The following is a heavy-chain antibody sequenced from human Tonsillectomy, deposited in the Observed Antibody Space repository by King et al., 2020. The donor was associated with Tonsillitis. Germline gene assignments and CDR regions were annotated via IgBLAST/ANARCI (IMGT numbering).Heavy chain of an antibody. CDR2: IKQDGSEK. CDR3: ARGGYSYGPNWFDP. CDR1: GFTFSSYW. J-gene: IGHJ5*02. V-gene: IGHV3-7*01. D-gene: IGHD5-18*01. Sequence: VQLVESGGGLIQPGGSLRLSCAASGFTFSSYWMSWVRQAPGKGLEWVANIKQDGSEKSYVASVKGRFTISRDNAQNSLYLQMTSLRAEDTAVYYCARGGYSYGPNWFDPWGQGTLVTVSS.